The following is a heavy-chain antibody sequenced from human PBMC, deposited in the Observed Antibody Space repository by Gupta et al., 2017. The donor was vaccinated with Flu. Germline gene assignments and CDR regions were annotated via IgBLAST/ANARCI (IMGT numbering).Heavy chain of an antibody. D-gene: IGHD2/OR15-2a*01. V-gene: IGHV1-18*01. CDR2: ISTYSGDT. J-gene: IGHJ4*02. Sequence: QVLLVQSGAEVRNPGASVKVSCQASGYSFTTYAFSWVRQSPGQGLEWMGWISTYSGDTNYAKNFQGRITMTTDASTSTAYLELRSLRFDDTAMYYCARDLSTPHFDSWGQGTLVTVSA. CDR1: GYSFTTYA. CDR3: ARDLSTPHFDS.